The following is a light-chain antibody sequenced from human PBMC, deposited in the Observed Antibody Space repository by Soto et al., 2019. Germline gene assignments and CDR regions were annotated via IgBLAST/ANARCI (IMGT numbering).Light chain of an antibody. V-gene: IGKV3-20*01. Sequence: EIVLTQSPGTLSLSPGERATLSCRASQSVSSSYLAWYQQKPGQAPRLLIYGASTRATGIPDRFSGSGSGTDFTLTISRLEPEDFAVYYCQHYETSPPALTFGGGTKVEIK. CDR2: GAS. J-gene: IGKJ4*01. CDR1: QSVSSSY. CDR3: QHYETSPPALT.